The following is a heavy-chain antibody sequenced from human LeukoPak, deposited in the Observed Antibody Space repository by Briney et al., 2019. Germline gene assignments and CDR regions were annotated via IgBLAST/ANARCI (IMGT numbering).Heavy chain of an antibody. CDR3: ARDGGVVVPAAPSYYYYGMDV. CDR2: ISSSSSYI. J-gene: IGHJ6*02. Sequence: GGSLRLSCGASGFTFSSYSMNWVRQAPGKGLEWVSSISSSSSYIYYADSVKGRFTISRDNAKNSLYLQMNSLRAEDTAVYYCARDGGVVVPAAPSYYYYGMDVWGQGTTVTVSS. CDR1: GFTFSSYS. V-gene: IGHV3-21*01. D-gene: IGHD2-2*01.